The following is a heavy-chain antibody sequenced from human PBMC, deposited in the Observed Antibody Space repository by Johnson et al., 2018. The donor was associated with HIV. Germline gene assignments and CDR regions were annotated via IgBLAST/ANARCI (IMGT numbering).Heavy chain of an antibody. CDR2: IRYDGSNK. CDR1: GFTFSSFG. J-gene: IGHJ3*02. CDR3: GKEQYRKLTTVAGI. D-gene: IGHD4-17*01. V-gene: IGHV3-30*02. Sequence: QVQLVESGGGVVQPGGSLRLSCAASGFTFSSFGMHWVRQAPGKGLEWVAVIRYDGSNKYYADAVQGRFTISRDNSENTLYLQMNSLRAEETAVYYCGKEQYRKLTTVAGIWGQGTMVTVSS.